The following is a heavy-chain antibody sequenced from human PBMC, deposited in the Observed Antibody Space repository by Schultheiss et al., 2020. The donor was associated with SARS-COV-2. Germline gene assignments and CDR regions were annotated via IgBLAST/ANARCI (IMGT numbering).Heavy chain of an antibody. Sequence: GESLKISCAASGFTFGTYNMHWVRQAPGKGLEFVASIRSSGRDIYYADSMQGRFTVSRDNANNSLYLQMHSLRAEDTAVYYCARDRQIGTPPYGMDVWGQGTTVTVSS. J-gene: IGHJ6*02. CDR1: GFTFGTYN. CDR2: IRSSGRDI. CDR3: ARDRQIGTPPYGMDV. V-gene: IGHV3-21*01.